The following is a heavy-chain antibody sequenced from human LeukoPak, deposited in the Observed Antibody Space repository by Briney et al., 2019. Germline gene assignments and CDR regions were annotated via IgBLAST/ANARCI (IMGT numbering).Heavy chain of an antibody. D-gene: IGHD3-3*01. CDR1: GYSFTSYW. V-gene: IGHV5-51*01. CDR2: IYPGDSDT. CDR3: ARTYYDFWSGYYLYFDY. Sequence: GESLKISCKGSGYSFTSYWIGWVRQMPGKGLECMGIIYPGDSDTRYSPSFQGQVTISADKSISTAYLQWSSLKASDTAMYYCARTYYDFWSGYYLYFDYWGQGTLVTVSS. J-gene: IGHJ4*02.